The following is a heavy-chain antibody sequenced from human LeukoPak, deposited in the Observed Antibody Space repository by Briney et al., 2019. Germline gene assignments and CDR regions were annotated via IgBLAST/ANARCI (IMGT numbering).Heavy chain of an antibody. CDR1: GFIFSDFG. Sequence: GGSLRLSCAASGFIFSDFGIHWVRQAPGKGLEWVTFIRNDGSDKYYTDSVRGRFTISRDNSKTTMYLQMNSLRVEDTAIYYCAKHGLRSGTYVIDYWGQGTLVTVSS. CDR3: AKHGLRSGTYVIDY. D-gene: IGHD3-16*01. V-gene: IGHV3-30*02. CDR2: IRNDGSDK. J-gene: IGHJ4*02.